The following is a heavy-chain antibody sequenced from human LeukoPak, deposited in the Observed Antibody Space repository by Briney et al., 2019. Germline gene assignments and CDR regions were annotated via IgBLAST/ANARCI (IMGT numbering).Heavy chain of an antibody. D-gene: IGHD3-10*01. CDR1: GLTVSSYG. CDR3: AKYTSGTSYRGLDQ. J-gene: IGHJ4*02. V-gene: IGHV3-23*01. Sequence: PGGSLRLSCGASGLTVSSYGMSWVRQAPGKGLEWVSTIIGSAVNTYYADSVKGRFTISRDDSKNTEYLQMNSLRAEDTAVYSCAKYTSGTSYRGLDQWGQGTLVTVSS. CDR2: IIGSAVNT.